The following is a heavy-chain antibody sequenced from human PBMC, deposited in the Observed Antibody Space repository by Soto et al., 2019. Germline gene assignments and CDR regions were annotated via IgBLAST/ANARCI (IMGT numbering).Heavy chain of an antibody. V-gene: IGHV4-39*01. CDR3: ASFSGANYGDYGGGINY. CDR1: GGSISGSSYY. Sequence: SETLSLTCTVSGGSISGSSYYWGWIRQPPGKGLECIGSVHYSGSTDYNPSLKSRVTISVDTSKNQFSLKLTSVTAADTAVYFCASFSGANYGDYGGGINYWGQGTMVTVSS. D-gene: IGHD4-17*01. J-gene: IGHJ4*02. CDR2: VHYSGST.